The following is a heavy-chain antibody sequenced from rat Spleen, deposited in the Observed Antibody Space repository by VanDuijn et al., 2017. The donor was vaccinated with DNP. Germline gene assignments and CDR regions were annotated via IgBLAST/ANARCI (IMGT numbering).Heavy chain of an antibody. D-gene: IGHD1-3*01. CDR2: VWFDGDT. V-gene: IGHV2-34*01. CDR1: AFSLTSFS. CDR3: ARENYGSYLDY. Sequence: QVQLKESGPGLVQPSQTLSLTCTVSAFSLTSFSVSWVRQPSAKGPEWMGKVWFDGDTAYNSALKSRLSISRDTPKNQVFLTMNSLQTDDAGTYYCARENYGSYLDYWGQGGMVTVSS. J-gene: IGHJ2*01.